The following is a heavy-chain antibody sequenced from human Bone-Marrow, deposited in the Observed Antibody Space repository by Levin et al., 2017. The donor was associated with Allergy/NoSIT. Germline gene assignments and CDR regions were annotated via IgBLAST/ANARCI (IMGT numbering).Heavy chain of an antibody. CDR1: GFTVSNHY. CDR2: IYSRGSI. J-gene: IGHJ4*02. CDR3: AGHTEGDC. D-gene: IGHD4-11*01. Sequence: GESLKISCAASGFTVSNHYMMWVRQAPGKGLEWVALIYSRGSIHYADSVKGRFTVSRDNSKNTLFLQMTSLRGEDTAVYYCAGHTEGDCWGQGALVTVSS. V-gene: IGHV3-66*04.